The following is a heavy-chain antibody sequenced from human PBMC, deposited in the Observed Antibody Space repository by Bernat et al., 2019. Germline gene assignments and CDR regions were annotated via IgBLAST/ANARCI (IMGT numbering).Heavy chain of an antibody. CDR1: GFTFSSYS. Sequence: EVQLVESGGGLVKPGGSLRLSCAASGFTFSSYSMNWVRQAPGKGLEWVSSISSNSSYIYYADSGKGRFTITRDNAKNSLYLQMNSLRAEDTAVYCGARDPYGDYVFDPWGQGTLVTVSS. CDR3: ARDPYGDYVFDP. D-gene: IGHD4-17*01. V-gene: IGHV3-21*04. CDR2: ISSNSSYI. J-gene: IGHJ5*02.